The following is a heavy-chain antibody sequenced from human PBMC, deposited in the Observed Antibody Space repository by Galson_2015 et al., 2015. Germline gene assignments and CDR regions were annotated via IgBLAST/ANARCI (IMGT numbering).Heavy chain of an antibody. V-gene: IGHV1-69*13. Sequence: SVKVSCKASGGTFSSYAISWVRQAPGQGLEWMGGIIPIFGTANYAQKFEGRVTITADESTSTAYMELSSLRSEDTAVYYCSRDVGTFLAACLGNWFDPWGQGTLVTVSS. CDR3: SRDVGTFLAACLGNWFDP. J-gene: IGHJ5*02. CDR2: IIPIFGTA. CDR1: GGTFSSYA. D-gene: IGHD6-25*01.